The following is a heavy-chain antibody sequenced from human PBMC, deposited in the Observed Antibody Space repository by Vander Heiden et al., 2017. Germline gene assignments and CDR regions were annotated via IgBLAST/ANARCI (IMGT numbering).Heavy chain of an antibody. J-gene: IGHJ3*02. CDR1: GGTFSSYA. D-gene: IGHD3-16*02. CDR3: ARSYDYVWGSYRYTLDAFDI. V-gene: IGHV1-69*01. CDR2: IIPIFGTA. Sequence: QVQLVQSGAEVKKPGSSVKVSCKASGGTFSSYAIRWVRQAPGQGLEWMGGIIPIFGTANYAQKFQGRVTITADESTSTAYMELSSLRSEDTAVYYCARSYDYVWGSYRYTLDAFDIWGQGTMVTVSS.